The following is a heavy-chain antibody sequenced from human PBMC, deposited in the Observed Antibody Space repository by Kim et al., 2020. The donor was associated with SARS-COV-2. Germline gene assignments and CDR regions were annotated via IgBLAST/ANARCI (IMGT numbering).Heavy chain of an antibody. CDR1: GYTFTGYY. J-gene: IGHJ4*02. CDR2: INPNSGGT. V-gene: IGHV1-2*02. D-gene: IGHD3-9*01. Sequence: ASVKVSCKASGYTFTGYYMHWVRQAPGQGLEWMGWINPNSGGTNYAQKFQGRVTMTRDTSISTAYMELSRLRSDDTAVHYCARVYYDILTGYPLFDYWGQGTLVTVSS. CDR3: ARVYYDILTGYPLFDY.